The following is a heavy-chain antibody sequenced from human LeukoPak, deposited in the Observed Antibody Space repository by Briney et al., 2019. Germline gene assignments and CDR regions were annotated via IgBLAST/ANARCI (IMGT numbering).Heavy chain of an antibody. CDR2: IYHSGST. CDR3: ARVATYYDIFDY. CDR1: GGSISSSNW. V-gene: IGHV4-4*02. D-gene: IGHD3-9*01. Sequence: LETLSLTCAVSGGSISSSNWWSWVRQPPGKGLERIGEIYHSGSTNYNPSLKSRVTISVDKSKNQFSLKLSSVTAADTAVYYCARVATYYDIFDYWGQGTLVTVSS. J-gene: IGHJ4*02.